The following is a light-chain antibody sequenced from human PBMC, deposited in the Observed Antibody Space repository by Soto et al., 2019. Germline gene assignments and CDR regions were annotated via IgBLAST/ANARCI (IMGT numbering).Light chain of an antibody. Sequence: EIVMTQSPATLSVSPGERATLSCRASQSVSSNLAWYQQKPGQAPRLLIYGASTRATGIPARFSGSGSGTEFTITISSLQSEDFAVYYCQQYNNWPPPTFGQGTKLEIK. CDR1: QSVSSN. CDR3: QQYNNWPPPT. V-gene: IGKV3-15*01. CDR2: GAS. J-gene: IGKJ2*01.